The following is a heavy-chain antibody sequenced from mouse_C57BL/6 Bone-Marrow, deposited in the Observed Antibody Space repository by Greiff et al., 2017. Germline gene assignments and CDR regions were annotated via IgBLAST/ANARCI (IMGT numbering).Heavy chain of an antibody. Sequence: EVQVVESGGDLVKPGGSLKLSCAASGFTFSSYGMSWVRQTPDKRLEWVATISSGGSYTYYPDSVKGRFTISRDNAKNTLYLQMSSLKSEDTAMYYCARLSDPFAYWGQGTLVTVSA. J-gene: IGHJ3*01. CDR1: GFTFSSYG. CDR3: ARLSDPFAY. CDR2: ISSGGSYT. V-gene: IGHV5-6*01.